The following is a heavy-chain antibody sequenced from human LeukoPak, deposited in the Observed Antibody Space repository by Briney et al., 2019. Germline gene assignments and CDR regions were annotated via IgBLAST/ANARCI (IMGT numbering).Heavy chain of an antibody. D-gene: IGHD3-10*01. V-gene: IGHV4-4*07. J-gene: IGHJ4*02. CDR3: AKSWEGLLWFGELTY. Sequence: SETLSLTCTVSGASISSYFWSWIRQPAGKGLEWIGRIYTSGSTNYNPSLKSRVTVSVDTSKNQFSLKLSSVTAADTAVYYCAKSWEGLLWFGELTYWGQGTLVTVSS. CDR2: IYTSGST. CDR1: GASISSYF.